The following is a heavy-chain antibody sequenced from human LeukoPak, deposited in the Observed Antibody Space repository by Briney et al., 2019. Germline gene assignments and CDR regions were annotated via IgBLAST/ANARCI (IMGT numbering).Heavy chain of an antibody. CDR1: GFTVSSNY. Sequence: GGSLRLSCAASGFTVSSNYMSWVRQAPGKGLEWASVIYSGGSTYYADSVKGRFTISRDNSKNTLYLQMNSLRAEDTAVYYCARDSNYYMDVWGKGTTVTISS. CDR3: ARDSNYYMDV. V-gene: IGHV3-53*01. CDR2: IYSGGST. J-gene: IGHJ6*03.